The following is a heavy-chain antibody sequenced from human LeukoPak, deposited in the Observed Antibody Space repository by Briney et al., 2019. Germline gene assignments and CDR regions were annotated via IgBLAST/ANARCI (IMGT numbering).Heavy chain of an antibody. D-gene: IGHD3-3*01. J-gene: IGHJ6*02. V-gene: IGHV4-39*07. CDR3: ARENLDFWRAHYYYYGMDV. Sequence: PSETLSLTCTVSGDSVRSSNYYWGWIRQPPGKGLEWVGSVYYRGSTYYSPSLKSRVTMSVDTSKNQFSLKLSSVTAADTAVYYCARENLDFWRAHYYYYGMDVWGQGTTVTVSS. CDR1: GDSVRSSNYY. CDR2: VYYRGST.